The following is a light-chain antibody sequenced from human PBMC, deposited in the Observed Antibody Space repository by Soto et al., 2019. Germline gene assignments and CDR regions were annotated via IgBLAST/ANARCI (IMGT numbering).Light chain of an antibody. CDR3: QQYYTTLALT. CDR1: QSVLHSSNNKNY. V-gene: IGKV4-1*01. J-gene: IGKJ4*01. CDR2: WAS. Sequence: DIVMTQSPDSLAVSLGERATINCKSSQSVLHSSNNKNYLAWYQQKPGQPPKLLIYWASTRESGVPERFSGSGSATDFTLTISSLQAEDVAVYYCQQYYTTLALTFGGGNKVDIK.